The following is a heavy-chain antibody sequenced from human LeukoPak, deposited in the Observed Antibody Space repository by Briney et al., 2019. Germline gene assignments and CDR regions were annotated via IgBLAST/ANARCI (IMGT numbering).Heavy chain of an antibody. J-gene: IGHJ6*02. Sequence: GESLKISCKGSGYSFTNHWIGWVRQMPGKGLEWMGIIYPGDSDIRYSPSLQGQVTISADKSISTAYLQWSSLKASDTAMYYCARPGLGLHPSYHGMDVWGQGTTVTVSS. CDR2: IYPGDSDI. CDR3: ARPGLGLHPSYHGMDV. CDR1: GYSFTNHW. D-gene: IGHD3-16*01. V-gene: IGHV5-51*01.